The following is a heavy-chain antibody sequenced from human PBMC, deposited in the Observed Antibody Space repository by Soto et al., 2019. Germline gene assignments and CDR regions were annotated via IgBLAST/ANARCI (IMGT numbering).Heavy chain of an antibody. V-gene: IGHV4-4*07. CDR1: GGSISSYY. Sequence: PSETLSLTCTVSGGSISSYYWSWIRQSAGKGLEWIGRIYTSGSTNYNPSLKSRVTMSVDTSKNQFSLKLSSVTAADTAVYYCARDKIPGSYGYYYYGMDVWGQGTTVTVSS. D-gene: IGHD3-10*01. CDR2: IYTSGST. CDR3: ARDKIPGSYGYYYYGMDV. J-gene: IGHJ6*02.